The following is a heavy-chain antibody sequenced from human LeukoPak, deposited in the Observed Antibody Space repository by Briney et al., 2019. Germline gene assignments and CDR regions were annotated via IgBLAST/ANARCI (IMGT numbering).Heavy chain of an antibody. V-gene: IGHV1-18*04. J-gene: IGHJ5*02. CDR1: GYTFTSYY. CDR2: ISTKTGDS. CDR3: ARTMTTLPTHGELDL. Sequence: ASVKVSCKASGYTFTSYYMHWVRQAPGQGLEWMGRISTKTGDSVYAQKLQGRVTMTTDTSTSTAYLELRSLSSDDTAVYYCARTMTTLPTHGELDLWGQGTQVTVSS. D-gene: IGHD4-17*01.